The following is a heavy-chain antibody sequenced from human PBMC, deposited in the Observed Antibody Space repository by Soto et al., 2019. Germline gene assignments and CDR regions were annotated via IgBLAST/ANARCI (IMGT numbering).Heavy chain of an antibody. CDR1: GGSISSSNW. Sequence: SETLSLTCAVSGGSISSSNWWSWVRQPPGKGLEWIGNIHYNGNTKYNPSLKSRVTMSVDTSKNQFSLRLISVTAADTAIYFCAREGNLGRWLQPLDFWGQGTLVTVS. D-gene: IGHD5-12*01. CDR3: AREGNLGRWLQPLDF. J-gene: IGHJ4*02. CDR2: IHYNGNT. V-gene: IGHV4-4*02.